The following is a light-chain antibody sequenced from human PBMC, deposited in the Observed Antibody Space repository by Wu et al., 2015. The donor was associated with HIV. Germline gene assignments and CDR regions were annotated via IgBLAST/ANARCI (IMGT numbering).Light chain of an antibody. Sequence: EIVLTQSPDTLPLSPGERATLSCRASQNVDSSYIAWYQQKPGQAPRLLIYGASNRATGIPDRFSGSGSGTDFTLTISRLEPEDFAVYYCQQFGSSSYTFGQGTKLEIK. V-gene: IGKV3-20*01. J-gene: IGKJ2*01. CDR3: QQFGSSSYT. CDR2: GAS. CDR1: QNVDSSY.